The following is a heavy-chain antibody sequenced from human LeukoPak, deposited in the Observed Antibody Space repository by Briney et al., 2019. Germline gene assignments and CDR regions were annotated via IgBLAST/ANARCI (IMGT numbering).Heavy chain of an antibody. CDR3: AREAGGAAGGTVYFQH. CDR1: GYTFTGYY. J-gene: IGHJ1*01. V-gene: IGHV1-18*04. CDR2: ISAYNGNT. D-gene: IGHD6-13*01. Sequence: GASVKVSCKASGYTFTGYYVHWVRQAPGQGLEWMGWISAYNGNTNYAQKLQGRVTMTTDTFTSTAYMELRSLRSDDTAVYYCAREAGGAAGGTVYFQHWGQGTLVTVSS.